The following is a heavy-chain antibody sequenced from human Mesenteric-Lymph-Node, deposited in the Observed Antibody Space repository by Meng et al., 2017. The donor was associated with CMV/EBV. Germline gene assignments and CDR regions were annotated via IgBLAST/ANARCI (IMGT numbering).Heavy chain of an antibody. CDR3: ARGYWNYGRWFDP. D-gene: IGHD1-7*01. CDR2: INHSGST. V-gene: IGHV4-39*07. J-gene: IGHJ5*02. Sequence: SETLSLTCTVSGGSISSSSYYWGWIRQPPGKGLEWIGEINHSGSTNYNPSLKSRVTISVDTSKNQFSLKLSSVTAADTAVYYCARGYWNYGRWFDPWGQGTLVTVSS. CDR1: GGSISSSSYY.